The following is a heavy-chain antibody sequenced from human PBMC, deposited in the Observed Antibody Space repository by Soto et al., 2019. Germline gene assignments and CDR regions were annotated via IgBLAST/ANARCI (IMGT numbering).Heavy chain of an antibody. V-gene: IGHV3-23*01. CDR1: GFTVSSNY. J-gene: IGHJ4*02. CDR2: ISGSGGST. CDR3: AKRTYGDSPDY. Sequence: GGSLRLSCAASGFTVSSNYMSWVRQAPGKGLEWVSVISGSGGSTYYADSVKGRFTISRDNSKNTLCLQMNSLRAEDTAVYYCAKRTYGDSPDYWGQGTLVTVSS. D-gene: IGHD4-17*01.